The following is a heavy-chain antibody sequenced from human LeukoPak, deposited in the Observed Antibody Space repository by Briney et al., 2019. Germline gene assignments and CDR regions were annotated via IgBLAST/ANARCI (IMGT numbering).Heavy chain of an antibody. CDR1: GFTFSSYA. CDR2: ISYDGSNK. J-gene: IGHJ4*02. D-gene: IGHD3-22*01. V-gene: IGHV3-30-3*01. CDR3: AKEAYYYDSSGGFDY. Sequence: PGGSLRLSCAASGFTFSSYAMHWVRQAPGKGLEWVAVISYDGSNKYYADSVKGRFTISRDNSKNTLYLQMNSLRAEDTAVYYCAKEAYYYDSSGGFDYWGQGTLVTVSS.